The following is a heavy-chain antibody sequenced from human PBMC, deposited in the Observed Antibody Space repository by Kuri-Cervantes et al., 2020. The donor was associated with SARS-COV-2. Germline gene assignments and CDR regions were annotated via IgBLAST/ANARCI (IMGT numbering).Heavy chain of an antibody. Sequence: GGSLRLSCTASGFNFSRTDMHWVRQAPGKGLEWVAVISHDGKNKKCIASGKGRFTISRDNSQNTLYLHMKSLRSEDTAMYYCAEYRVGVQDFWGQGTLVTVSS. CDR3: AEYRVGVQDF. J-gene: IGHJ4*02. CDR2: ISHDGKNK. CDR1: GFNFSRTD. D-gene: IGHD2-21*01. V-gene: IGHV3-30*18.